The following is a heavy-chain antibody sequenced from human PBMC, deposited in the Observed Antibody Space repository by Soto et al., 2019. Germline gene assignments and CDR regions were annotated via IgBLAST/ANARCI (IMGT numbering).Heavy chain of an antibody. Sequence: GGSLRLSCEASGFTLTTYSMNWVRQASGKGLECVSSITSSSSNIHYADSVKGRFNISRDNARNSLYLQMNSLRAEDTAVYYCVRERGLSSFYGMDVWGQGTTVTVSS. CDR1: GFTLTTYS. V-gene: IGHV3-21*01. J-gene: IGHJ6*02. CDR2: ITSSSSNI. CDR3: VRERGLSSFYGMDV. D-gene: IGHD3-10*01.